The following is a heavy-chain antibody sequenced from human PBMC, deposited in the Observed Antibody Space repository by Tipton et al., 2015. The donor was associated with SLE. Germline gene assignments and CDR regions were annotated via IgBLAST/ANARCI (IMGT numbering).Heavy chain of an antibody. D-gene: IGHD3-3*01. Sequence: SLRLSCAGSGFTFSSYDMYWVRQAPGKGLEWLSYITSGGNSIYYADSVKDRFTISRDNAKNLLYLQMNSLTAEDTALYFCARGDFWRGYPLDLWGQGTLVTVSS. J-gene: IGHJ5*02. CDR3: ARGDFWRGYPLDL. CDR1: GFTFSSYD. CDR2: ITSGGNSI. V-gene: IGHV3-48*03.